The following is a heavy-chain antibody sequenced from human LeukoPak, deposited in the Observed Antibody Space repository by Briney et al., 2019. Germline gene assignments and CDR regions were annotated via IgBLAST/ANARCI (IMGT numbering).Heavy chain of an antibody. J-gene: IGHJ6*03. CDR1: GFTFTNAW. D-gene: IGHD3-10*01. CDR2: SKSKGDGGTT. CDR3: STPPIRGSRYYYYHMDV. Sequence: GGSLRLSCAASGFTFTNAWMNWVRQAPGKGLEWLGRSKSKGDGGTTDYAAPVKGRFTISRDDSKNILYLQMNSLKIEDTAVYFCSTPPIRGSRYYYYHMDVWGKATTVTVSS. V-gene: IGHV3-15*01.